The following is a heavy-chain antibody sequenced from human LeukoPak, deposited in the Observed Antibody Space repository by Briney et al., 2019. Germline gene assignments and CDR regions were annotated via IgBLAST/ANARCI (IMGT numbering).Heavy chain of an antibody. V-gene: IGHV5-51*01. Sequence: GESLKISCKGSGYDFSTYWIGWARQMPGKGLEWMGIIYPDDSDTTYSPSFQGQVTISADKSISTAYLQWSSLKASDSAMYYCARMYSSKYSGLDVWGQGTTVTVSS. CDR3: ARMYSSKYSGLDV. J-gene: IGHJ6*02. CDR2: IYPDDSDT. CDR1: GYDFSTYW. D-gene: IGHD6-19*01.